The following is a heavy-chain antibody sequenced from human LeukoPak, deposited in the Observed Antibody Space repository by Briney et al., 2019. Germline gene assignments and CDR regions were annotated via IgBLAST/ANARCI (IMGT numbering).Heavy chain of an antibody. J-gene: IGHJ3*02. CDR2: FTTAGTT. Sequence: PSQTLSLTCTVSGGSISSGSYFWSWIRQPAGRGLEWIGRFTTAGTTNYNPSLKSRVTISVDRSKNQFSLRLNSVTAADTAVYYCTRDGTRGSGGDAFDIWGQGTMVTVSS. CDR1: GGSISSGSYF. V-gene: IGHV4-61*02. CDR3: TRDGTRGSGGDAFDI. D-gene: IGHD3-10*01.